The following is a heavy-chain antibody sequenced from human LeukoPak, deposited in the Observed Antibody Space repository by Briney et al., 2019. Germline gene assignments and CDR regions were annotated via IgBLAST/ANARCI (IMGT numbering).Heavy chain of an antibody. CDR1: GFTFSNYG. CDR2: IWYDGSDK. D-gene: IGHD3-16*01. Sequence: GGSLRLSCAASGFTFSNYGMHWVHQPPDKGLEWVAVIWYDGSDKYYTESVKGRFTISRDNAKNSLYLQMNSLRAEDMAVYYCARFGLSTALDYWGQGTLVTVSS. J-gene: IGHJ4*02. V-gene: IGHV3-33*03. CDR3: ARFGLSTALDY.